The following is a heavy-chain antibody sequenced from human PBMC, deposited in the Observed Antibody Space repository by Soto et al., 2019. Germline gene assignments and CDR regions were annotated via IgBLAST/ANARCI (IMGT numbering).Heavy chain of an antibody. Sequence: QVQLVQSGGEVKKPGASVNVSCKACGYTFTSYGICWVRQAPGQGLEWMGWVSSNNGNTEYAQKIQDRVTMTTDTSTNTAYMELRNLRSDDTAIYYCARDGGFSRGCDFWGQGTLLTVSS. D-gene: IGHD5-18*01. CDR2: VSSNNGNT. CDR1: GYTFTSYG. CDR3: ARDGGFSRGCDF. J-gene: IGHJ4*02. V-gene: IGHV1-18*04.